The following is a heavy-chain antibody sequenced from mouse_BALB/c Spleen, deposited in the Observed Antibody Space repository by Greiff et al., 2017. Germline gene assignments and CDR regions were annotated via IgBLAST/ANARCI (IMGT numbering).Heavy chain of an antibody. Sequence: EVQLVESGGGLVKPGGSLKLSCAASGFTFSSYTMSWVRQTPEKRLEWVATISSGGSYTYYPDSVKGRFTISRDNAKNTLYLQMSSLKSEDTAMYYCARQDYGSDYYAMDYWGQGTSVTVSS. CDR2: ISSGGSYT. CDR3: ARQDYGSDYYAMDY. D-gene: IGHD1-1*01. V-gene: IGHV5-6*01. J-gene: IGHJ4*01. CDR1: GFTFSSYT.